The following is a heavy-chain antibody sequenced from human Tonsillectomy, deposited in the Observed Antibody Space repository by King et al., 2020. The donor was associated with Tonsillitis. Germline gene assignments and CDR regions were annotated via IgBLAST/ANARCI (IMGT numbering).Heavy chain of an antibody. CDR1: GFTFSTQA. Sequence: VQLVESGGGLVQPGGSLRLSCAASGFTFSTQAMAWVRQAQGKGLEWVSVVSGTGGSTYSVDSVKGRFTISRDNSKNTLYLQMNSLRAKDTAVYYCAKLLYSHASVHHLFDYWGQGSLVTVSS. V-gene: IGHV3-23*04. J-gene: IGHJ4*02. CDR3: AKLLYSHASVHHLFDY. CDR2: VSGTGGST. D-gene: IGHD3-16*01.